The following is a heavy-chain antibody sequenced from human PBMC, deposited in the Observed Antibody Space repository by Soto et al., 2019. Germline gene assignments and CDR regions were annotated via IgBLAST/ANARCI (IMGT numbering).Heavy chain of an antibody. J-gene: IGHJ6*02. CDR2: IDLSESYT. Sequence: PGESLKISCKVSGYSFASQWISWVRQVPGKGQEWMGRIDLSESYTTYNPSFQGHVTISADKSITTAYLQWSSLKASDTAMYYCARHMASCSGGTCYPTYYYGMDVWGQGTTVTVSS. V-gene: IGHV5-10-1*01. D-gene: IGHD2-15*01. CDR1: GYSFASQW. CDR3: ARHMASCSGGTCYPTYYYGMDV.